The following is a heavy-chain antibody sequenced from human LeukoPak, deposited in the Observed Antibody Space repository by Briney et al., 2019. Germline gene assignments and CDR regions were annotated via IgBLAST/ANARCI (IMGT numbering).Heavy chain of an antibody. CDR3: ARGSSLVGYYYMDV. J-gene: IGHJ6*03. CDR1: GDTFSSDSAA. Sequence: SQTLSLTCAISGDTFSSDSAAWNWIRQSPSRGLEWLGRTYYRSTWYNDYAVSVKSRITIDPDTSKNQFSLQLNSVTPEDTAVYYCARGSSLVGYYYMDVWGKGTTVTVSS. V-gene: IGHV6-1*01. D-gene: IGHD1-26*01. CDR2: TYYRSTWYN.